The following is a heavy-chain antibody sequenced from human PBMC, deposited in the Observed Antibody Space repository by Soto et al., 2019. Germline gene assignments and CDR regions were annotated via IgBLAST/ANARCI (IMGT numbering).Heavy chain of an antibody. Sequence: ASVKVSCQASGYTFTSYGISWVRQAPGQGLEWMGWISSCNGNTNYAQKVQGRVTMTTDKSTSTTYMELRSLRSDDTAVYYCPRGPRYCSSTSCFSGVTWFDPWGQGTLVTVSS. CDR2: ISSCNGNT. CDR3: PRGPRYCSSTSCFSGVTWFDP. D-gene: IGHD2-2*01. V-gene: IGHV1-18*04. CDR1: GYTFTSYG. J-gene: IGHJ5*02.